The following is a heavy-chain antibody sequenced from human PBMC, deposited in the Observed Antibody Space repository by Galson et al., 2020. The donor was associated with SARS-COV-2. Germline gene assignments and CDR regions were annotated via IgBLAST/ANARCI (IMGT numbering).Heavy chain of an antibody. V-gene: IGHV3-9*01. CDR2: ISWNSGSI. CDR3: ARTITMIAIYGMDV. Sequence: GGSLRLSCAASGFTFDDYAMHWVRQAPGKGLEWVSGISWNSGSIGYADSVKGRFTNSRDNAKNSLYLQMNSLRAEDTALYYCARTITMIAIYGMDVWGQGTTVTVSS. CDR1: GFTFDDYA. J-gene: IGHJ6*02. D-gene: IGHD3-22*01.